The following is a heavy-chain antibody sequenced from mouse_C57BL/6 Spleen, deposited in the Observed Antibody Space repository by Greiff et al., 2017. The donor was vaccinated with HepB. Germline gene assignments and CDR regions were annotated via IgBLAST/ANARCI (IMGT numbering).Heavy chain of an antibody. Sequence: QVQLQQPGAELVKPGASVKLSCKASGYTFTSYWMHWVKQRPGRGLEWIGRIDPNSGGTNYNEKFKSKATLTVDKPSSTAYMQLSSLTSEDSAVYYCARKNYSNYERESWFAYWGQGTLVTVSA. J-gene: IGHJ3*01. D-gene: IGHD2-5*01. CDR2: IDPNSGGT. V-gene: IGHV1-72*01. CDR1: GYTFTSYW. CDR3: ARKNYSNYERESWFAY.